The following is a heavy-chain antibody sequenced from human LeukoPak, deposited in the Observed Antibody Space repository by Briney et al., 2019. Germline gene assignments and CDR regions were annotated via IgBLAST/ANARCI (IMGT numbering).Heavy chain of an antibody. CDR1: GGSISSSSYY. V-gene: IGHV4-39*01. Sequence: SETLSLTCTVSGGSISSSSYYWGWIRQPPGKGLEWIGSIYYSGSTYYNPSLKSRVTMSVDTSKNQFSLKLSSVTAADTAVYYCASPYYYDSSGPINHWGQGTLVTVSS. J-gene: IGHJ5*02. D-gene: IGHD3-22*01. CDR2: IYYSGST. CDR3: ASPYYYDSSGPINH.